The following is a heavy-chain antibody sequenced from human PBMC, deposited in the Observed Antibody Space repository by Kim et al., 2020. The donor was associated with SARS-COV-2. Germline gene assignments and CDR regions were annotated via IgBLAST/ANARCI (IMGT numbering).Heavy chain of an antibody. J-gene: IGHJ6*02. CDR1: GVSISSSSYY. D-gene: IGHD1-26*01. V-gene: IGHV4-39*01. CDR2: IYYSGST. Sequence: SETLSLTCTVSGVSISSSSYYWGWIRQPPGKGLEWIGSIYYSGSTYYSPSLKSRVTLSVDTSKNQFSLKLSSVTAADTAVYYCARHWTPGRIVGPAPGCMDVWGQGTTVTVSS. CDR3: ARHWTPGRIVGPAPGCMDV.